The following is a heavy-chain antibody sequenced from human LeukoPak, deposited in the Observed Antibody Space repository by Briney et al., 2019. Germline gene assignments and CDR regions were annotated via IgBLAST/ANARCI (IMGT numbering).Heavy chain of an antibody. J-gene: IGHJ6*03. V-gene: IGHV1-69*01. CDR2: IIPIFDTA. D-gene: IGHD2-15*01. Sequence: ASVKVSCKASGGTFTSNAISWVRQAPGQGLEWMGGIIPIFDTATYAQKFQGRLTIRADESTSTAYMELSSLRSEDTAAYYCAWGSSGGGTCYLTYYLYMDVWGKGTTVIVSS. CDR1: GGTFTSNA. CDR3: AWGSSGGGTCYLTYYLYMDV.